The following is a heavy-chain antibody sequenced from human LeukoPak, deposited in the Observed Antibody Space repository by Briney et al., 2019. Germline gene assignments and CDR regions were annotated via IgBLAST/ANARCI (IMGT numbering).Heavy chain of an antibody. D-gene: IGHD5-12*01. V-gene: IGHV1-2*02. CDR3: AKSGYDFWFDP. CDR2: INPNSGGT. CDR1: GYTFTGYF. J-gene: IGHJ5*02. Sequence: ASVKVSCKASGYTFTGYFMHCGRQAPGQGLEWMGWINPNSGGTNYAQKFQGRVTMTRDTSISTAYMELSRLRSDDTAVYYCAKSGYDFWFDPWGQGTLVTVSS.